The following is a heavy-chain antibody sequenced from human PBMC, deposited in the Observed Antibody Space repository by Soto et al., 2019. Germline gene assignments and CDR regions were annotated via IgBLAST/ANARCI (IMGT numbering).Heavy chain of an antibody. D-gene: IGHD3-22*01. V-gene: IGHV5-51*01. CDR3: ARIQAVITPRGYYYYGMDV. CDR1: GYSFTSYW. Sequence: GESLKISCKGSGYSFTSYWIGWVRQMPGKGLEWMGITYPGDSDTRYSPSFQGQVTISADKSISTAYLQWSSLKASDTAMYYCARIQAVITPRGYYYYGMDVWGQGTTVTVSS. CDR2: TYPGDSDT. J-gene: IGHJ6*02.